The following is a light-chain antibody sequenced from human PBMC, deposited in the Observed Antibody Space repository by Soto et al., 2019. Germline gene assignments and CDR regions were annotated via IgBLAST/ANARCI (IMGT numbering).Light chain of an antibody. J-gene: IGKJ2*01. Sequence: EIVLTQSPGTLPLSPWEGGTLSCRAIQSVSSYLAWYQQKPGQTPRLLIYDASSRATGIPDRFSASGSGTDFTLTISSLEPEDFAVYYCQQYVASPYTFGQGTKVDIK. CDR3: QQYVASPYT. CDR1: QSVSSY. V-gene: IGKV3-20*01. CDR2: DAS.